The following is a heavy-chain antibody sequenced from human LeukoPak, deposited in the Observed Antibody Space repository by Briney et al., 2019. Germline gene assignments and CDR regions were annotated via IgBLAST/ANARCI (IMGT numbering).Heavy chain of an antibody. D-gene: IGHD3-10*01. J-gene: IGHJ4*02. CDR2: MSSTDGTT. CDR3: AKRGVRGSYYFDH. V-gene: IGHV3-23*01. CDR1: GFTFSNYA. Sequence: PGGSLRLSCAASGFTFSNYAMTWVRQVPGKGLEWVSTMSSTDGTTFYADSVKGRFTISRDNSKNILYLQMNNLRAEDTAVYHCAKRGVRGSYYFDHWGQGTLVTVSS.